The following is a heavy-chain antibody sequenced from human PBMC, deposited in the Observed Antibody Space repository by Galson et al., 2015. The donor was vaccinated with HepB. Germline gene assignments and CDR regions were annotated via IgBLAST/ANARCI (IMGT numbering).Heavy chain of an antibody. V-gene: IGHV1-69*02. CDR2: IIPILGIA. CDR3: ARVSPEVDYYYGMDV. Sequence: SVKVSCKASGGTFSSYSISWVRQAPGQGLEWMGRIIPILGIANYAQKFQGRVTITADKSTSTAYMELSSLRSEDTAVYYCARVSPEVDYYYGMDVWGQGTTVTVSS. J-gene: IGHJ6*02. D-gene: IGHD2-15*01. CDR1: GGTFSSYS.